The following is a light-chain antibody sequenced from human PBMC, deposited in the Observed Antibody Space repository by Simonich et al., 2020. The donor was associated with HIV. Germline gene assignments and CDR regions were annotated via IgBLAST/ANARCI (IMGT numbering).Light chain of an antibody. Sequence: AIQLTQSPSSLSASVGDRFTITCQASQGISSDLAWYQQKPGKAPKVLIYDASSLQSGVPSRFSGSGSGTEFTLTISSLQPDDFATYYCQQYNSYLYTFGQGTKLEIK. V-gene: IGKV1-13*02. CDR3: QQYNSYLYT. J-gene: IGKJ2*01. CDR2: DAS. CDR1: QGISSD.